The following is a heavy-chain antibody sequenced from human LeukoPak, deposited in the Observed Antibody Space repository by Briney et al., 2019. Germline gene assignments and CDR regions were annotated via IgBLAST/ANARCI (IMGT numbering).Heavy chain of an antibody. D-gene: IGHD2-21*02. CDR2: IIPIFGTA. V-gene: IGHV1-69*13. Sequence: SVKVSCKASGGTFSSYAISWVRQAPGQGLEWMGGIIPIFGTANYAQKFQGRVTITADESTSTAYMELSSLRSEDTAVYYCAGAPMLAYCGGDCYYFDYWGQGTLVTVSS. CDR1: GGTFSSYA. J-gene: IGHJ4*02. CDR3: AGAPMLAYCGGDCYYFDY.